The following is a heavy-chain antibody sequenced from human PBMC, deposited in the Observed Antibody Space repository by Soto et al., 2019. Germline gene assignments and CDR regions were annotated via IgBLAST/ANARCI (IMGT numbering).Heavy chain of an antibody. Sequence: GESLRIFCKGFEYSLTNYWIAWVRLMPRKGLAWMGIISHSDSDTRYSPSFEGQVTFTADKSLSTAYVQWNSLKAADTDIYYCARLWTGLIYVNYLSGTYDIGQNWFDPWGEGTLVTVSS. CDR1: EYSLTNYW. J-gene: IGHJ5*02. V-gene: IGHV5-51*01. CDR3: ARLWTGLIYVNYLSGTYDIGQNWFDP. CDR2: ISHSDSDT. D-gene: IGHD3-10*01.